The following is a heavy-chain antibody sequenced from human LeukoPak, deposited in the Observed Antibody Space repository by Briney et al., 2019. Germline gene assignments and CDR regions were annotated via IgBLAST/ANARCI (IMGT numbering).Heavy chain of an antibody. CDR2: ISGSGGST. V-gene: IGHV3-23*01. Sequence: GXSLRLSCAASGFTFSSYAMSWVRQAPGKGLEWVSAISGSGGSTYYADSVKGRFTIYRDNSKNRLYLQMNSLRAKDTAVYYCAKDRAAASERVDYWGQGTLVTVSS. CDR3: AKDRAAASERVDY. D-gene: IGHD6-13*01. J-gene: IGHJ4*02. CDR1: GFTFSSYA.